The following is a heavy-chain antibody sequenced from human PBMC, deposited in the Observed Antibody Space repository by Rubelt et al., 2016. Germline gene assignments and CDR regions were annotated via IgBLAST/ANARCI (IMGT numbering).Heavy chain of an antibody. V-gene: IGHV5-10-1*01. Sequence: EVLLVQSGAEVKKPGESLRISCTGSGYSFTSYWISWVRQMPGKGLEWMGRIDPSDAYTNYSPSFQGHVTISADKSISTAYLQWSSLKASDTAMYYCARHAGDGGNSEDWFDPWGQGTLVTVSS. CDR3: ARHAGDGGNSEDWFDP. D-gene: IGHD4-23*01. J-gene: IGHJ5*02. CDR1: GYSFTSYW. CDR2: IDPSDAYT.